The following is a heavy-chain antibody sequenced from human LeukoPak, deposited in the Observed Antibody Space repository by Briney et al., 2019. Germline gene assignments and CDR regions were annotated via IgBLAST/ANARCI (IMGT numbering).Heavy chain of an antibody. V-gene: IGHV4-39*01. CDR2: IYYSGST. Sequence: SSETLSLTCTVSGGSISSSSYYWGWIRQPPGKGLEWIGSIYYSGSTYYNPSLKSRVTISVDTSKNQFSLKLSSVTAADTAVYYCARTKGVLLWFGELVDYWGQGTLVTVSS. CDR1: GGSISSSSYY. CDR3: ARTKGVLLWFGELVDY. J-gene: IGHJ4*02. D-gene: IGHD3-10*01.